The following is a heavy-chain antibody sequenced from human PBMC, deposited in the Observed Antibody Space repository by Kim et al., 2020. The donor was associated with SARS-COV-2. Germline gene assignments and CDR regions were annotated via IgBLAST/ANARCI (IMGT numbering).Heavy chain of an antibody. V-gene: IGHV1-2*02. CDR1: GFSFTGHY. CDR2: INPKTGGK. Sequence: ASVKVSCKASGFSFTGHYLHWVRQAPGQGLEWMGWINPKTGGKNYAQKFQGRVTMTRDTSISTAYMEVSRLRSDDSAVYFCARENEMSGNNCFDSWGQGTLVTVSS. CDR3: ARENEMSGNNCFDS. J-gene: IGHJ5*01. D-gene: IGHD6-13*01.